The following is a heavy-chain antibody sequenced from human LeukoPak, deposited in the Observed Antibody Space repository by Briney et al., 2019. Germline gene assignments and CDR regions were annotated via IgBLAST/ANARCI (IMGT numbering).Heavy chain of an antibody. D-gene: IGHD1-26*01. J-gene: IGHJ6*03. CDR2: IIPIFGST. CDR1: GDIFNSYS. V-gene: IGHV1-69*05. CDR3: ARVGRSRGSLPNSYYYMDV. Sequence: SVKVSCNASGDIFNSYSVSWVRQAPGQGLEWMGDIIPIFGSTNYAQKFQGRVTITTDKSTRTAYMELNSLSSDDTAVYYCARVGRSRGSLPNSYYYMDVWGKGTTVTVSS.